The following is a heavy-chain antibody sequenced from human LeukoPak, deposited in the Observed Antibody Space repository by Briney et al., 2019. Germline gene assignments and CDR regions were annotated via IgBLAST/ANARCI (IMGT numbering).Heavy chain of an antibody. Sequence: GGSLRLSCAASGFTVSTYYMTWVRQAPGKRLECVSVIYSGGSTYYADSVKGRFTVSRDNSKNTLYLQMNSLSAEDTAMYYCARGLGYCTSTTCLLPFDYWGQGTLVTVSS. D-gene: IGHD2-2*01. CDR1: GFTVSTYY. CDR2: IYSGGST. V-gene: IGHV3-53*01. J-gene: IGHJ4*02. CDR3: ARGLGYCTSTTCLLPFDY.